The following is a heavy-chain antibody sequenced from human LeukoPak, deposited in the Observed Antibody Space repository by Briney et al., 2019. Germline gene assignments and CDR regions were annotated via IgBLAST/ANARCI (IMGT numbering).Heavy chain of an antibody. D-gene: IGHD4-23*01. Sequence: SETLSLTCAVYGGSFSGYYWSWIRQPPGKGLEWIGYIYYSGSTNYNPSLKSRVTISVDTSKNQFSLKLSSVTAADTAVYYCASASGGNGRGFDYWGQGTLVTVSS. CDR3: ASASGGNGRGFDY. CDR1: GGSFSGYY. V-gene: IGHV4-59*01. CDR2: IYYSGST. J-gene: IGHJ4*02.